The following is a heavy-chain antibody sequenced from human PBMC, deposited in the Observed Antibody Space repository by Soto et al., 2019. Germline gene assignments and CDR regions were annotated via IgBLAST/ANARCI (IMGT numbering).Heavy chain of an antibody. D-gene: IGHD1-1*01. J-gene: IGHJ4*02. CDR3: ARDDLFVDNGLDH. CDR1: GFSFSAHG. CDR2: INDGSEE. Sequence: QVQLVESGGGVVRPGTSLRLSCAATGFSFSAHGMHWVRQAPGKGLEWLAVINDGSEEGYADSVRGRFTISRDDARNILSLQMDNVRAEDSALYYCARDDLFVDNGLDHWGQGTLVTVSS. V-gene: IGHV3-33*01.